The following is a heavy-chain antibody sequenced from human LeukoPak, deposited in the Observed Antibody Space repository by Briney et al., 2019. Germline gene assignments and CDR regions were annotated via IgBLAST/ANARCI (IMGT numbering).Heavy chain of an antibody. V-gene: IGHV3-21*01. Sequence: PGGSLRLSCAASGFTFSSYSMNWVRQAPGKGLEWASSISSSSSYIYYADSVKGRFAISRDNAKNSLYLQMNSLRAEDTAVYYCARDKLEDGGVLFDPWGQGTLVTVSS. J-gene: IGHJ5*02. CDR3: ARDKLEDGGVLFDP. CDR2: ISSSSSYI. CDR1: GFTFSSYS. D-gene: IGHD1-1*01.